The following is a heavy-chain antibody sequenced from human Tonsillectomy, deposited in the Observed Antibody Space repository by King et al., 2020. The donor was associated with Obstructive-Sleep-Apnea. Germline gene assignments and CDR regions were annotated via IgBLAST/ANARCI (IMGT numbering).Heavy chain of an antibody. V-gene: IGHV4-34*01. CDR2: VNHSGST. CDR3: ARVLGAAGPDYFFDY. CDR1: GGSFSAYY. J-gene: IGHJ4*02. D-gene: IGHD1-26*01. Sequence: VQLQQWGAGLLKPSETLSLTCAVYGGSFSAYYWGWIRQPPGKGLEWIGEVNHSGSTNCNPSLKSRVTISVDTARNQFSLKLHSVTAAVTAVYYCARVLGAAGPDYFFDYWGQGTLVTVSS.